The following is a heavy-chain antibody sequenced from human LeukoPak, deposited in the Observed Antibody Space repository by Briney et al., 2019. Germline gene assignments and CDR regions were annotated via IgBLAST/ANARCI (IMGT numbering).Heavy chain of an antibody. CDR2: ISYDGSNK. D-gene: IGHD1-26*01. J-gene: IGHJ4*02. CDR3: ARDRVGATDYFGY. Sequence: GGSLRLSCAASGFTFRSYAMHWVRQAPGKGLEWVAVISYDGSNKYYADSVKGRFTISRDNPKNTLYLQMNSLRAEDTAVYYCARDRVGATDYFGYWGQGTLVTVSS. CDR1: GFTFRSYA. V-gene: IGHV3-30-3*01.